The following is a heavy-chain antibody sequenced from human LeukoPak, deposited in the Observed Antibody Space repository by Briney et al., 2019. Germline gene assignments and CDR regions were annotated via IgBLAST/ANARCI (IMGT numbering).Heavy chain of an antibody. J-gene: IGHJ3*02. D-gene: IGHD4-23*01. Sequence: GGSLRLSCAASGFTFSKYWLHWVRQPPGRGLVWLARINPDDKSTSYADSVKGRFTISIDDAKETLFLQMNSLTAEDTAVYYCLTIVETPIDAFDIWGQGGMVTVSS. CDR2: INPDDKST. CDR3: LTIVETPIDAFDI. V-gene: IGHV3-74*01. CDR1: GFTFSKYW.